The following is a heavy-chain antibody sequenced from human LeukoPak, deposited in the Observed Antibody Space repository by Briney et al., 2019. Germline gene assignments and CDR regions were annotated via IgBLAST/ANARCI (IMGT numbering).Heavy chain of an antibody. D-gene: IGHD6-13*01. Sequence: ASVKVSCKASGYTFTCYGISWVRQAPGQGLEWMGWISAYNGNTNYAQKLQGRVTMTTDTSTSTAYMELRSLRSDDTAVYYCARHSFIAAADNFDYWGQGTLVTVSS. V-gene: IGHV1-18*01. CDR3: ARHSFIAAADNFDY. CDR1: GYTFTCYG. CDR2: ISAYNGNT. J-gene: IGHJ4*02.